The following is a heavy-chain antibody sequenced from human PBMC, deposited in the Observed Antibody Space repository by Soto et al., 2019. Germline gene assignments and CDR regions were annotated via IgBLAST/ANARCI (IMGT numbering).Heavy chain of an antibody. CDR2: IIPIFGTA. D-gene: IGHD6-6*01. CDR1: GGTFSSYA. V-gene: IGHV1-69*13. CDR3: ARARIAAPRLSYGQKDYYGMDV. J-gene: IGHJ6*02. Sequence: GASVKVSCKASGGTFSSYAISWVRQAPGQGLEWMGGIIPIFGTANYAQKFQGRVTITADESTSTAYMELSSLRSEDTAVYYCARARIAAPRLSYGQKDYYGMDVWGQGTTVTVSS.